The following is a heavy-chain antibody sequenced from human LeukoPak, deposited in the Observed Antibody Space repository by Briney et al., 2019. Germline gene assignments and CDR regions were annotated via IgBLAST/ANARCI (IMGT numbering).Heavy chain of an antibody. Sequence: SETLSLTCAVYGGSFSGYYWSRIRQPPGKGLEWIGEINHSGSTNYNPSLKSRVTISVDTSKNQFSLKLSSVTAADTAVYYCARGAGSWYHYYYYMDVWGKGTTVTVSS. J-gene: IGHJ6*03. V-gene: IGHV4-34*01. CDR2: INHSGST. D-gene: IGHD6-13*01. CDR3: ARGAGSWYHYYYYMDV. CDR1: GGSFSGYY.